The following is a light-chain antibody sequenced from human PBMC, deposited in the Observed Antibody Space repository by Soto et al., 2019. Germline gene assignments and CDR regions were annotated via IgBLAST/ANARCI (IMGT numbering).Light chain of an antibody. J-gene: IGLJ1*01. V-gene: IGLV2-14*01. CDR3: SSYTSSSTLGFV. CDR2: EVS. Sequence: QSALTQPASVSGSPGQSITISCTGTSSDVGGYNYVSWYQQHPGKAPKLMIYEVSNRPSGVSNRFSGSKSGNTASLTISGLQAEDVADYYCSSYTSSSTLGFVFGTGTKLTVL. CDR1: SSDVGGYNY.